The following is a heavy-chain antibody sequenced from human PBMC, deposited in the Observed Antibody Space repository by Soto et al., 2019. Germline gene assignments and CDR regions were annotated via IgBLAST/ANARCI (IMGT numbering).Heavy chain of an antibody. CDR3: ARLNSSGQQNWFDP. J-gene: IGHJ5*02. Sequence: SETLSLTCTVSGGSISSYYWIWIRQPPGKGLEWIGYIYYSGSTNYNPSLKSRVTISVDTSKNQFSLKLSSVTAADTAVYYCARLNSSGQQNWFDPWGQGTLVTVSS. D-gene: IGHD3-22*01. V-gene: IGHV4-59*01. CDR1: GGSISSYY. CDR2: IYYSGST.